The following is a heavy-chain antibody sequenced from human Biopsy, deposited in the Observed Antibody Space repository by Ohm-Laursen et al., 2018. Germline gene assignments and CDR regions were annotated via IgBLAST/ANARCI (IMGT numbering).Heavy chain of an antibody. Sequence: TLSLTYSVSGASVKTSGYFWAWIRQRPGKGLEWIGYISYNERTHYNPSLTSRLAISFDTSNNRISLQLRSVSAADTAVYYCVREPKTGTAEAWYFDLWGRGSPVTVPS. J-gene: IGHJ2*01. D-gene: IGHD3-9*01. CDR3: VREPKTGTAEAWYFDL. CDR2: ISYNERT. V-gene: IGHV4-31*03. CDR1: GASVKTSGYF.